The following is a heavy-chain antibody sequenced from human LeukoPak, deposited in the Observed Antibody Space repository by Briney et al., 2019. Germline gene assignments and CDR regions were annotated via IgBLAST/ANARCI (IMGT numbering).Heavy chain of an antibody. CDR3: ARGFCSGGSCYHRAIYYYGMDV. CDR1: GGSFSGYY. V-gene: IGHV4-34*01. CDR2: INHSGST. Sequence: PSETLSLTCAVYGGSFSGYYWSWIRQPPGKGLEWIGEINHSGSTNYNPSLKSRVTISADTSKNQFSLKLSSVTAADTAVYYCARGFCSGGSCYHRAIYYYGMDVWGQGTTVTVSS. J-gene: IGHJ6*02. D-gene: IGHD2-15*01.